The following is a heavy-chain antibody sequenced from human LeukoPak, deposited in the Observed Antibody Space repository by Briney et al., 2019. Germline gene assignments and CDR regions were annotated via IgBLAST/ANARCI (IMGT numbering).Heavy chain of an antibody. CDR1: GFTVSSNY. J-gene: IGHJ4*02. Sequence: GGSLRLSCAASGFTVSSNYMTWVRQAPGKGLECVSVIYSGGNTYHADSVKGRFTISRDNSKDTLYLQMNSLRAEDTAVYYCASRLRGDCSSTTCHGLGYWGQGTLVTVSS. V-gene: IGHV3-53*01. D-gene: IGHD2-2*01. CDR3: ASRLRGDCSSTTCHGLGY. CDR2: IYSGGNT.